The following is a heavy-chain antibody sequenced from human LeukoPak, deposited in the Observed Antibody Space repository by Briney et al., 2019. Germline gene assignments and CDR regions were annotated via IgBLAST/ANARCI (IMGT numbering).Heavy chain of an antibody. CDR1: GYGFTSYW. CDR2: IYPGDSDT. V-gene: IGHV5-51*01. J-gene: IGHJ3*02. CDR3: ARHRRTVVTDDAFDI. D-gene: IGHD4-23*01. Sequence: HGESLKISCKGSGYGFTSYWIGWVRQMPGKGLEWMGIIYPGDSDTRYSPSFQGQVTISADKSISTAYLQWSSLKASDTAMYYCARHRRTVVTDDAFDIWGQGTMVTVSS.